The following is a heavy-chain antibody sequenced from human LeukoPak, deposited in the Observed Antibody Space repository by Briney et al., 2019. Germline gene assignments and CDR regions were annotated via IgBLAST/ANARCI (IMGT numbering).Heavy chain of an antibody. CDR1: GFTFSSYE. CDR3: TTYGSGRKFDY. V-gene: IGHV3-15*04. D-gene: IGHD3-10*01. CDR2: IESKTDGGTT. Sequence: GGSLRLSCAASGFTFSSYEMNWVRQIPGKGLEWVGRIESKTDGGTTDYAAPVKGRFTISRDDSTNTLYLQMNSLKSEDTAVYYCTTYGSGRKFDYWGQGILVTVSS. J-gene: IGHJ4*02.